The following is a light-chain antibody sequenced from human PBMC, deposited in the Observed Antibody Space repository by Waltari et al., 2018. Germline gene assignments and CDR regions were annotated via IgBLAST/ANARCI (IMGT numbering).Light chain of an antibody. CDR1: QSISSY. J-gene: IGKJ3*01. CDR2: AAS. Sequence: DIQMTQSPSSLSASVGDRVTSTSRASQSISSYLNWYQQKPGKAPKLLIYAASSLQSGVPSRFSGSGSGTDFTLTISSLQPEDFATYYCQQSYSTPFTFGPGTKVDIK. CDR3: QQSYSTPFT. V-gene: IGKV1-39*01.